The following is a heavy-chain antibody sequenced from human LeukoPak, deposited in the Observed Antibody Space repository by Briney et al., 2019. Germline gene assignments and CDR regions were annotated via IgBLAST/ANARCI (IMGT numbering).Heavy chain of an antibody. Sequence: KPGESLKISCKGSGYSFTTYWIGWVRQMPGKGLEWMGDIYPGDSNSRYSPSFQGQVTISADNSISTAYLQWSSLKASDTAMYYCARRAHSGAMITLDYWGQGTLVTVSS. V-gene: IGHV5-51*01. CDR1: GYSFTTYW. D-gene: IGHD5-12*01. CDR2: IYPGDSNS. J-gene: IGHJ4*02. CDR3: ARRAHSGAMITLDY.